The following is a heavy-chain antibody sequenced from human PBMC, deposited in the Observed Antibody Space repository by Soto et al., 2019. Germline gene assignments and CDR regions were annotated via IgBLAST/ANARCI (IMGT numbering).Heavy chain of an antibody. Sequence: PSETLSLTCAASGYSIRSGYFWGWIRQPPGKGLEWIGSMYHSGITYYNLSLKSRVTISVDTSKNQLSLKLSSATAADTAVYYCARSMYSTSAQLYYGMDVWGQGTTVTVS. CDR3: ARSMYSTSAQLYYGMDV. J-gene: IGHJ6*02. CDR2: MYHSGIT. V-gene: IGHV4-38-2*01. D-gene: IGHD6-6*01. CDR1: GYSIRSGYF.